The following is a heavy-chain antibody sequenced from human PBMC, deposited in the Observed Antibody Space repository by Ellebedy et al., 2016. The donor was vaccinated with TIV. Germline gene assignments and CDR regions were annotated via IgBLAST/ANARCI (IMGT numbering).Heavy chain of an antibody. CDR1: GGSISSYY. CDR2: IYYSGST. Sequence: SETLSLXCTVSGGSISSYYWGWIRQPPGKGLEWIGSIYYSGSTYYNPSLKSRVTISVDTSKNQFSLKLSSVTAADTAVYYCARHGGGSTIFGVVIRGFDPWGQGTLVTVSS. D-gene: IGHD3-3*01. CDR3: ARHGGGSTIFGVVIRGFDP. V-gene: IGHV4-39*01. J-gene: IGHJ5*02.